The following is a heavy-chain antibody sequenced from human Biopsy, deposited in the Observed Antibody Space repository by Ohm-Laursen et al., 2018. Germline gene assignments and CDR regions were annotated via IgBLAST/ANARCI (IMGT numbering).Heavy chain of an antibody. V-gene: IGHV1-69*13. CDR3: ATKLTGYFHH. Sequence: VKISCKVPGGTFSNYGVNWVRQAPGQGLEWLGGNIPILGTGNYAPMFHGRVTVVADTSTSTATMELRSLRPDDTAVYYCATKLTGYFHHWGQGTLVIVSS. D-gene: IGHD3-9*01. CDR1: GGTFSNYG. J-gene: IGHJ1*01. CDR2: NIPILGTG.